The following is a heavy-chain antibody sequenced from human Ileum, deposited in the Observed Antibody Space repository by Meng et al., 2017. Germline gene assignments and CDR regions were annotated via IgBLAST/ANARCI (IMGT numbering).Heavy chain of an antibody. J-gene: IGHJ5*02. CDR2: IFDTGPP. D-gene: IGHD1-26*01. CDR1: GGSISNGDYY. CDR3: AASLDGNRFDP. V-gene: IGHV4-30-4*01. Sequence: VQLQESGPGLVKSSQTLSLTCTVSGGSISNGDYYWSWIRQPPGKGLEWIGYIFDTGPPSYSPPLRSRLSISMDTSKNQFSLRLTSVSAADTAVYYCAASLDGNRFDPWGQGTLVTVSS.